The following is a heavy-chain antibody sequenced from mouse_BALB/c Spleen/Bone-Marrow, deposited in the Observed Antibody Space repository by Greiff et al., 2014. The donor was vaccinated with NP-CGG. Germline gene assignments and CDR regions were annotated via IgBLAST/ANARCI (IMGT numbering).Heavy chain of an antibody. J-gene: IGHJ2*01. Sequence: QVQLQQPGADLMKPGASVKISCKATGYRFNSYWIEWVKQRPGHGLEWIGEILPGSGSTNFNEKFKGKATFTAYTSSSTAYMQISSLTSEDSAVYYCARLGIRSFDYWGQGTTLTVSS. CDR2: ILPGSGST. V-gene: IGHV1-9*01. CDR1: GYRFNSYW. CDR3: ARLGIRSFDY. D-gene: IGHD3-1*01.